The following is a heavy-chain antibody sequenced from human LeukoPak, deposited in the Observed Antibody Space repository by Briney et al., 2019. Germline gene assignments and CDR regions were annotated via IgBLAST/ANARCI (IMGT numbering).Heavy chain of an antibody. J-gene: IGHJ6*02. V-gene: IGHV4-34*01. CDR2: INHSGST. Sequence: PSETLSLTCAVYGGSFSGYYWSWIRQPPGKGLEWIGEINHSGSTNYNPSLKSRVTISVDTSKNQFSLKLSSVTAADTAVYYCARGDQYCGGDCYSYYYYYYGMDVWGQGTTVTVSS. CDR3: ARGDQYCGGDCYSYYYYYYGMDV. CDR1: GGSFSGYY. D-gene: IGHD2-21*02.